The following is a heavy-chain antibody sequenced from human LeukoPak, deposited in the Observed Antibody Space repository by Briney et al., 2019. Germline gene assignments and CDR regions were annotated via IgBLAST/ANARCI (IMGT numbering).Heavy chain of an antibody. CDR1: NVTFSDHY. V-gene: IGHV3-72*01. CDR2: IRNKANSYST. CDR3: AKQYDFWSGPDY. J-gene: IGHJ4*02. D-gene: IGHD3-3*01. Sequence: GGSLRLSCAASNVTFSDHYMDWVRQAPGKGLEWVSRIRNKANSYSTEYAASVTGRFTISRDDSKNSLHLQMNSLKTEDTAVYYCAKQYDFWSGPDYWGQGTLVTVSS.